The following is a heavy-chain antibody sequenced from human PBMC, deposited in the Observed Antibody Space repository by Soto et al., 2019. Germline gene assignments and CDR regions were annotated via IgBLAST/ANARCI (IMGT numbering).Heavy chain of an antibody. V-gene: IGHV1-69*01. CDR3: ASPLSYCGGDCPFDY. CDR2: IIPIFGTA. J-gene: IGHJ4*02. D-gene: IGHD2-21*02. CDR1: GGTFSSYA. Sequence: QVQLVQSGAEVKKPGSSVKVYCKASGGTFSSYAISWVRQAPGQGPEWMGGIIPIFGTANYAQKLQGRVTITADESTSTAYMELSSLSAEDTGVYYCASPLSYCGGDCPFDYWGQGTLVTVSS.